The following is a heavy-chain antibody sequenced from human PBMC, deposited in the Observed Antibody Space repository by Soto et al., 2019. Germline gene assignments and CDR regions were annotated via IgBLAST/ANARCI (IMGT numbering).Heavy chain of an antibody. V-gene: IGHV3-72*01. CDR2: TKHKNERFTT. CDR3: GVWIAGVGY. J-gene: IGHJ4*02. CDR1: GFTFSDHY. Sequence: EVQLVESGGGLVQPGGSLRLSCAASGFTFSDHYMDWVRQAPGKGLEWIGCTKHKNERFTTEYAASVKGRFTISRDDSKNSLSLQMNSLKTEDTATYYCGVWIAGVGYWGQGTLVTVAA. D-gene: IGHD6-13*01.